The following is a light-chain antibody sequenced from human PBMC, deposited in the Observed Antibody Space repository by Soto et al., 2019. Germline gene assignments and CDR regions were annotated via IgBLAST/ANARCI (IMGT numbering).Light chain of an antibody. CDR3: SSYPSSSTLVV. J-gene: IGLJ1*01. V-gene: IGLV2-14*01. CDR2: EVS. CDR1: SSDVGGYNY. Sequence: QSALTQPASVSGSPGQSITISCTGTSSDVGGYNYVSWYQQHPGKAPKLMIYEVSNRPSGVSNRFSGSKSGNTASLTISGLQAEDEADYYCSSYPSSSTLVVFGTVTKLTVL.